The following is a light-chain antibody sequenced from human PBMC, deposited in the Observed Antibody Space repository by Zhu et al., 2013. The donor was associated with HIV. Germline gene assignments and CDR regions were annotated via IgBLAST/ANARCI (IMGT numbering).Light chain of an antibody. CDR2: DAS. CDR3: QQYNPDPPWT. Sequence: IQLTQSPSTLATSVGDRVTITCRASQDIRSSLGWYQQQPGKAPKLVIYDASSLEPGVPSRFSGYGSGTDFTLTISSLQPDDFATYYCQQYNPDPPWTFGRGTKVEI. V-gene: IGKV1-13*02. CDR1: QDIRSS. J-gene: IGKJ1*01.